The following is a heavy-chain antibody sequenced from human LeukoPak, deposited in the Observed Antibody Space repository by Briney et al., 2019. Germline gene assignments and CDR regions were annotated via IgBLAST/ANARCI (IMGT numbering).Heavy chain of an antibody. CDR1: GFTFSGHW. Sequence: GGSLRLSCAASGFTFSGHWMSWVRQAPGKGLEWVATIKEDGSEKYYVDSVKGRFTISRGNAKSSMSLQMNTLRADDTALYYCARHGNYCFDNWGQGTLVTVSS. CDR2: IKEDGSEK. D-gene: IGHD1-26*01. V-gene: IGHV3-7*05. CDR3: ARHGNYCFDN. J-gene: IGHJ4*02.